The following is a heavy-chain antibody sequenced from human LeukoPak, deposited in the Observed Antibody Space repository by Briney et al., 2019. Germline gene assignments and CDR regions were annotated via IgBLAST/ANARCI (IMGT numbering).Heavy chain of an antibody. Sequence: PGGSLRLSCAASGFPVSSNYMSWVRQAPGKGLEWVSVIYSGGSTYYADSVKGRFTISRDNSKNTLYLQLNSLRGEDTAVYYCASQTTVKYYFDYWGQGTLVTVSS. CDR1: GFPVSSNY. J-gene: IGHJ4*02. CDR3: ASQTTVKYYFDY. V-gene: IGHV3-53*01. D-gene: IGHD4-17*01. CDR2: IYSGGST.